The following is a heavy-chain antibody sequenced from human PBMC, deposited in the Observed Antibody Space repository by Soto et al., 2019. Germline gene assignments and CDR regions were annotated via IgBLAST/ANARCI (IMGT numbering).Heavy chain of an antibody. V-gene: IGHV4-39*01. CDR1: GGSISSSSYY. CDR3: ARLLLDRYASQYYFDY. CDR2: IYYSGST. Sequence: SETLSLTCTVSGGSISSSSYYWGWIRQPPGKGLEWIGSIYYSGSTYYNPSLKSRVTISVDTSKNQFSLKLSSVTAADTAVYYCARLLLDRYASQYYFDYWGQGTLVTVSS. D-gene: IGHD2-8*01. J-gene: IGHJ4*02.